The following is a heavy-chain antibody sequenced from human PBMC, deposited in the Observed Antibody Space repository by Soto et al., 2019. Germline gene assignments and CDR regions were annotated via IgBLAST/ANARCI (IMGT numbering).Heavy chain of an antibody. CDR3: AKDTVGGYSFWSGYYSDGLDV. Sequence: EVKLLESGGGLAQPGGSLRLSCVGSGFTFDSYAISWVRQAPGERLQWIAAISGSADGTDYAHSVRGRFTIHRDNAKKTVHLQMDSLRVEDTAVYFCAKDTVGGYSFWSGYYSDGLDVWGQGTLVTVS. CDR2: ISGSADGT. D-gene: IGHD3-3*01. V-gene: IGHV3-23*01. J-gene: IGHJ3*01. CDR1: GFTFDSYA.